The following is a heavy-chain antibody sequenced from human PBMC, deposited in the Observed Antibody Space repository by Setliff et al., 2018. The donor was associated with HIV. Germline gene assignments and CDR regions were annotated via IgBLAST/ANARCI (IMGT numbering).Heavy chain of an antibody. Sequence: GGSLRLSCAASGFTFSNFWMDWVRQAPGKGLEWVGFIRSKGYGGTTEYAASVKGRFTISRDDSKSIAYPQMNSLKTEDTAVYYCTRGVVATISGLHYWGQGTLVTVSS. CDR3: TRGVVATISGLHY. CDR1: GFTFSNFW. D-gene: IGHD5-12*01. J-gene: IGHJ4*02. V-gene: IGHV3-49*04. CDR2: IRSKGYGGTT.